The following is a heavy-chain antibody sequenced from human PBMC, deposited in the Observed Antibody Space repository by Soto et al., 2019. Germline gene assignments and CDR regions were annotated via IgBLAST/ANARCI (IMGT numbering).Heavy chain of an antibody. V-gene: IGHV4-59*08. CDR2: IYYSGST. Sequence: PSETLSLTCTVSGGSISSYYWSWIRQPPGKGLEWIGYIYYSGSTNYNPSLKSRVIMSVDTSKNQFSLKLSSVTAADTAVYYCARHLGYDSSGYYRNWFDPWGQGTLVTVSS. CDR1: GGSISSYY. CDR3: ARHLGYDSSGYYRNWFDP. D-gene: IGHD3-22*01. J-gene: IGHJ5*02.